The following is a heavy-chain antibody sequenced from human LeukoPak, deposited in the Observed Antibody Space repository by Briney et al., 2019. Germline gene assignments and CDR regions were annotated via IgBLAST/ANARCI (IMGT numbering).Heavy chain of an antibody. CDR1: GGSISSSSYY. CDR3: ARRSIYYGMDV. CDR2: IYYSGST. J-gene: IGHJ6*02. V-gene: IGHV4-39*07. D-gene: IGHD6-6*01. Sequence: PSETLSLTCTVSGGSISSSSYYWGWIRQPPGKGLEWIGSIYYSGSTYYNPSLKSRVTISVDTSKNQFSLKLSSVTAADTAVYYCARRSIYYGMDVWGQGTTVTVSS.